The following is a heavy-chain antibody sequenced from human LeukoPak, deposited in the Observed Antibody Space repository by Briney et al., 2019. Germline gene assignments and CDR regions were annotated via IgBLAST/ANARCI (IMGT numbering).Heavy chain of an antibody. CDR1: GGSISSYY. Sequence: NPSETLSLTRTVSGGSISSYYWSWIRQPPGKGLEWIGYIYYSGYTNYNPSLKSRVTISVDTSKNQFSLKLSSVTAADTAVYYCARHATYYYDPTGPFDYWGQGTLVTVSS. V-gene: IGHV4-59*08. J-gene: IGHJ4*02. D-gene: IGHD3-22*01. CDR2: IYYSGYT. CDR3: ARHATYYYDPTGPFDY.